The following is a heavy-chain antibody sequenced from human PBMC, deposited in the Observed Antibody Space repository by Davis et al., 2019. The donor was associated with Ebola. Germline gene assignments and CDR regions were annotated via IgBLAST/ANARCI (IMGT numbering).Heavy chain of an antibody. J-gene: IGHJ4*02. CDR3: ATLGAYCGGDCYTGFDY. D-gene: IGHD2-21*01. Sequence: PGGSLRLSCAASGFTFSSYGMHWVRQAPGKGLEWVAVIWYDGSNKYYADSVKGRFTISRDNSKNTLYLQMNSLRAEDTAVYYCATLGAYCGGDCYTGFDYWGQGTLVTVSS. CDR1: GFTFSSYG. V-gene: IGHV3-33*01. CDR2: IWYDGSNK.